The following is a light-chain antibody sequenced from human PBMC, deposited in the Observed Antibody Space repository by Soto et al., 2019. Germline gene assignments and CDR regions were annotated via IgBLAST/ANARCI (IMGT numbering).Light chain of an antibody. Sequence: QSVLTQPASVSGSPGQSITISCTGSSSDVGGYKFVSWYQQYPGKTPKLMIYEVSNRPSGVSNRFSGSKSGNTASLTISGLQAEDEADHYCSSYTGTNTRYVFGTGTKVTV. CDR3: SSYTGTNTRYV. CDR2: EVS. CDR1: SSDVGGYKF. J-gene: IGLJ1*01. V-gene: IGLV2-14*01.